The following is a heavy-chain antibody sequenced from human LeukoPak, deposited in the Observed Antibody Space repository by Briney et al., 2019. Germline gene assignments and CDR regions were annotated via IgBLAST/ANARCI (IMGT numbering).Heavy chain of an antibody. Sequence: ASVKVSCKASGYTFTSYGISWVGQAPGQGREGMGWISPYHRNTHHAQHLQRRVTMPTDTSTSTPYMELRSLRSDDTAVYYCARVSARWELLYWGQGTLVTVSS. CDR3: ARVSARWELLY. J-gene: IGHJ4*02. CDR2: ISPYHRNT. V-gene: IGHV1-18*01. D-gene: IGHD1-26*01. CDR1: GYTFTSYG.